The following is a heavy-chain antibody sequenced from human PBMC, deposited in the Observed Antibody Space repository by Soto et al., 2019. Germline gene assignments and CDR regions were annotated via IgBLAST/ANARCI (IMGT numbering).Heavy chain of an antibody. CDR3: ARDSVLLWFGELIGARGMDV. V-gene: IGHV3-33*01. D-gene: IGHD3-10*01. J-gene: IGHJ6*02. CDR1: GSTFSSYG. Sequence: PGGSLRLSCAASGSTFSSYGMHWVRQAPGKGLEWVAVIWYDGSNKYYADSVKGRFTISRDNSKNTLYLQMNSLRAEDTAVYYCARDSVLLWFGELIGARGMDVWGQGTTVTVSS. CDR2: IWYDGSNK.